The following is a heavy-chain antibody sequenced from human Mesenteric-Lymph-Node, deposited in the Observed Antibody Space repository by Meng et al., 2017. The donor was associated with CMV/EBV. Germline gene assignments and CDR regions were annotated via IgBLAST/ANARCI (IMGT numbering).Heavy chain of an antibody. J-gene: IGHJ3*02. CDR1: GGSLSSSSYY. Sequence: SETLSLTCTVSGGSLSSSSYYWGWIRQPPGEGLEWIGSIYYSGSTYYSPSLKSRATISVDTSTNHFSLKLTSVTAADTAMYYCARAVDYSNYRGAFDIWGQGTKVTVSS. CDR3: ARAVDYSNYRGAFDI. V-gene: IGHV4-39*02. D-gene: IGHD4-11*01. CDR2: IYYSGST.